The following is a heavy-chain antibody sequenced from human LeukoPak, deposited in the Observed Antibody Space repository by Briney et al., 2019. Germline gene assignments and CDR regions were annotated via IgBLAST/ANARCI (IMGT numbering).Heavy chain of an antibody. Sequence: PGGSLRLSCAASGFTFSSYSMNWVRQAPGKGLEWVSYISSSSSTIYYADSVKGRFTISRDNAKNSLYLQMNSLRAEDTAVYYCARDGESSGGYYGSGTELDYWGQGTLVTVSS. V-gene: IGHV3-48*04. CDR3: ARDGESSGGYYGSGTELDY. CDR2: ISSSSSTI. J-gene: IGHJ4*02. CDR1: GFTFSSYS. D-gene: IGHD3-10*01.